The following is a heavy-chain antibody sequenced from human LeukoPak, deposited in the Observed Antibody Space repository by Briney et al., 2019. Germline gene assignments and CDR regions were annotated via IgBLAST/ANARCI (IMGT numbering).Heavy chain of an antibody. V-gene: IGHV6-1*01. CDR1: GDSVSSNSAA. J-gene: IGHJ4*02. CDR2: TYYRSKWYN. D-gene: IGHD6-19*01. Sequence: SQTFSLTCAISGDSVSSNSAAWNWIRQSPSRGLEWLGRTYYRSKWYNDYAVSVKSRITINPDTSKNQFSLQLNSVTPEDTAVYYCARATGQEEWLSWGIFDYWGQGTLVTVSS. CDR3: ARATGQEEWLSWGIFDY.